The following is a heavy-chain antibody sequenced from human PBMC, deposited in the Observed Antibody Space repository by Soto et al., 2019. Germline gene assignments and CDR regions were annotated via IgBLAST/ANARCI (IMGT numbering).Heavy chain of an antibody. CDR3: VKLPVTTASYYYFGMDV. CDR2: ISWNSGSI. J-gene: IGHJ6*02. V-gene: IGHV3-9*01. D-gene: IGHD4-4*01. CDR1: GFTFDDYA. Sequence: SLRLSCAASGFTFDDYAMHWVRQAPGKGLEWVSGISWNSGSIGYADSVKGRFTISRDNAKNSLYLQMNRLRAEDTALYYCVKLPVTTASYYYFGMDVWGQGTTVTVSS.